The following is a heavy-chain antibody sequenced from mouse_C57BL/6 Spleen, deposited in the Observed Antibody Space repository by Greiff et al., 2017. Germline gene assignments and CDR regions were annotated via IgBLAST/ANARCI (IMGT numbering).Heavy chain of an antibody. J-gene: IGHJ4*01. D-gene: IGHD1-1*01. CDR1: GYAFSSSW. CDR2: IYPGDGDT. CDR3: ARAYYGSSNYAMDY. V-gene: IGHV1-82*01. Sequence: QVQLQQSGPELVKPGASVKISCKASGYAFSSSWMNWVKQRPGKGLEWIGRIYPGDGDTNYNGKFKGKATLTAAKSSSTAYMQLSSLTSEDSAVYFYARAYYGSSNYAMDYWGQGTSVTVSS.